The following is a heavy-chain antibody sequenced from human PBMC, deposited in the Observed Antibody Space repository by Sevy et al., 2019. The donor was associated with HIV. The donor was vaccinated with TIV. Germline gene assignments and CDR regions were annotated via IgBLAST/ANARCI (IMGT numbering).Heavy chain of an antibody. CDR2: ISYDGGNK. D-gene: IGHD2-15*01. J-gene: IGHJ6*02. V-gene: IGHV3-30*18. Sequence: GGSLRLSCAASGFTFSNSYMHWVRQAPGNGLEWVALISYDGGNKYYVDSVKGRFTISRDNSKNTLYLQMNSLKPEDTAVYYCAKALLGYCSGGNCYEYSYGMDVWGQGTTVTVSS. CDR1: GFTFSNSY. CDR3: AKALLGYCSGGNCYEYSYGMDV.